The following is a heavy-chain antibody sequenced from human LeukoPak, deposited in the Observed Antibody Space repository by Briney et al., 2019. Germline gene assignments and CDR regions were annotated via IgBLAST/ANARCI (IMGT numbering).Heavy chain of an antibody. V-gene: IGHV3-23*01. CDR3: AKPPTWLQLVPY. Sequence: GGSLRLSCAASGFTFSSYAMSWVRQAPGMGLEWVSAISGSGGSTYYADSVKGRFTISRDNPKNTLYLQMNSLRAEDTAVYYCAKPPTWLQLVPYWGQGTLVTVSS. CDR2: ISGSGGST. J-gene: IGHJ4*02. D-gene: IGHD6-13*01. CDR1: GFTFSSYA.